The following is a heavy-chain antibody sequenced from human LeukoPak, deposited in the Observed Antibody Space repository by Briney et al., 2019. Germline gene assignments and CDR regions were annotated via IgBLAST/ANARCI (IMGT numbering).Heavy chain of an antibody. J-gene: IGHJ4*02. V-gene: IGHV3-7*03. CDR3: ARALSA. Sequence: GGSLRLSCAASGFTFSGYPIHWVRQAPGKGLEWVANIKEDGSEIYYVDSVKGRFSISRDNAKNSLYLQMNSLRAEDTAVYYCARALSAWGQGTLVTVSS. D-gene: IGHD3-3*01. CDR2: IKEDGSEI. CDR1: GFTFSGYP.